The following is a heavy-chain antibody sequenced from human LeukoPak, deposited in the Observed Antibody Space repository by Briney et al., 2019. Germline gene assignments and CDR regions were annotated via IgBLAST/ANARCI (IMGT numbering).Heavy chain of an antibody. Sequence: GGSLRLSCVGSGFTFSRYSMNWVRQAPGKGPEWVSSIRSDASSIYYADSVKGRFTISRDNAKNSAFLQMNSLRAGDTAVYYCARDGYSIGYFYDLWGQGTLVTVSS. CDR3: ARDGYSIGYFYDL. CDR1: GFTFSRYS. CDR2: IRSDASSI. V-gene: IGHV3-21*01. D-gene: IGHD3-22*01. J-gene: IGHJ4*02.